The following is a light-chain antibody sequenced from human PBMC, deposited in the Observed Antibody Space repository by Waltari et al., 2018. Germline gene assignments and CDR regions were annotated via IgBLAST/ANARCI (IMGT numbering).Light chain of an antibody. Sequence: DIQMTQSPSTLSASVGDTVTLTCRASQSVSNWLAWYQQKPGRAPKLLVSEAPTLATGVPSRFGGSGSGTEFTLTISSLQPDDVATYYCQQYDNYPLTFGPGSKLELK. CDR2: EAP. J-gene: IGKJ2*01. V-gene: IGKV1-5*03. CDR3: QQYDNYPLT. CDR1: QSVSNW.